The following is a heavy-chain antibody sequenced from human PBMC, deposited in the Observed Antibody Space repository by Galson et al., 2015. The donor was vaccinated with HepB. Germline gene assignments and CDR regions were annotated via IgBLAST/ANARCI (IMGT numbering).Heavy chain of an antibody. CDR1: GFSISDYW. D-gene: IGHD3-10*01. CDR3: AKDRATMLRGVFDY. CDR2: IHYDGSNK. V-gene: IGHV3-30*02. Sequence: LRLSCSASGFSISDYWMSWVRQAPGKGLEWVAFIHYDGSNKYYADSVKGQFTISRDNSKNTLYLQMNSLRAEDTAVYYCAKDRATMLRGVFDYWGQGTLVTVSS. J-gene: IGHJ4*02.